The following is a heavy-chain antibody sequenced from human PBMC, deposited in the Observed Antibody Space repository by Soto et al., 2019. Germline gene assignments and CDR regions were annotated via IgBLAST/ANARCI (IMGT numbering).Heavy chain of an antibody. CDR1: GFTFSDYY. J-gene: IGHJ4*02. V-gene: IGHV3-72*01. CDR2: SRDKGNSYST. D-gene: IGHD1-7*01. CDR3: ARSIPGTTSFDS. Sequence: GGSLRLSCAGSGFTFSDYYIDWVRQAPGKGLEWVGRSRDKGNSYSTDYASSVKGRFTVSRDTSKNSLYLQMNSLKADDTALYYCARSIPGTTSFDSWGQGTPVTVSS.